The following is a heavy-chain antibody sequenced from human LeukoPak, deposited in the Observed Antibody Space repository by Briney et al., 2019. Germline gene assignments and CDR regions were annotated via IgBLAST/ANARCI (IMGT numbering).Heavy chain of an antibody. CDR2: IYYSGST. CDR3: ARHYDFRFDY. D-gene: IGHD3-3*01. V-gene: IGHV4-39*01. J-gene: IGHJ4*02. CDR1: GGSISSSSYY. Sequence: SETLSLTCTVSGGSISSSSYYWGWIRQPPGKGLEWIGSIYYSGSTYYNPSLKSRVTISVDTSKNQFSLKLSSVTAADTAVYYCARHYDFRFDYWGQGTLVTVSS.